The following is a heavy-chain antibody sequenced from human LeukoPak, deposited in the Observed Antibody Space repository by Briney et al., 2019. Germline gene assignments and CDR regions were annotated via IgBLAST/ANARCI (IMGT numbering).Heavy chain of an antibody. Sequence: ASVKVSCKASGYTLTSYGISWVRQAPGQGLEWMGWISAYNGNTNYAQKLQGRVTMTTDTSTSTAYMELRSLRSDDTAVYYCAHSSGSHDAFDIWGQGTMVTVSS. D-gene: IGHD3-22*01. J-gene: IGHJ3*02. CDR3: AHSSGSHDAFDI. CDR1: GYTLTSYG. CDR2: ISAYNGNT. V-gene: IGHV1-18*01.